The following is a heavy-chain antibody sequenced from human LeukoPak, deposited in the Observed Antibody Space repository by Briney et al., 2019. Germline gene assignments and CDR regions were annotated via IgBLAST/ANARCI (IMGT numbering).Heavy chain of an antibody. CDR2: IYYSGST. CDR1: GGSISSSSYY. J-gene: IGHJ4*02. D-gene: IGHD3-10*01. Sequence: PSETLSLTCTVSGGSISSSSYYWGWIRQPPGKGLEWIGSIYYSGSTYYNPSLKSRVTISVDTSKNQFSLKLSSVTAADTAVYYCARRPRVVRGVIGFDYWGQGTLVTVSS. V-gene: IGHV4-39*01. CDR3: ARRPRVVRGVIGFDY.